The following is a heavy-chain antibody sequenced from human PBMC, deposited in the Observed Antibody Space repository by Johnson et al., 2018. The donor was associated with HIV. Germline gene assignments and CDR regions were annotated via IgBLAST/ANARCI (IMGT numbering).Heavy chain of an antibody. CDR3: AREHGPDEGYYDGRYYSGFDI. CDR1: GFTFSSYW. V-gene: IGHV3-74*01. J-gene: IGHJ3*02. Sequence: VQLVESGGGVVQPGRSLRLSCAASGFTFSSYWMHWVRQAPGKGLVWVSRINSDGSSTSSADSVKGRFTISRDNSNNTLYLQMNSLRTEDTAVYYCAREHGPDEGYYDGRYYSGFDIWGQGTMVTVSS. CDR2: INSDGSST. D-gene: IGHD3-22*01.